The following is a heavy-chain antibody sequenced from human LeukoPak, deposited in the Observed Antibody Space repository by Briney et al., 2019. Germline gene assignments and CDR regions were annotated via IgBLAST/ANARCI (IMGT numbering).Heavy chain of an antibody. J-gene: IGHJ4*02. V-gene: IGHV4-59*01. Sequence: SETLSLTCTVSGGSISSYYWSWIRQPPGKGLEWIGYIYYSGSTNYNPSLKSRVTISVDTSKNQFSLKLSSVTAADTAVYYCARAIRNYYDSSGYRIVFDYWGQGTLVTVSS. D-gene: IGHD3-22*01. CDR1: GGSISSYY. CDR2: IYYSGST. CDR3: ARAIRNYYDSSGYRIVFDY.